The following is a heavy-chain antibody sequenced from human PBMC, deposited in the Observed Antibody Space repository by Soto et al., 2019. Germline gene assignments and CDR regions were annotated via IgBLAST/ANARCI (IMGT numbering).Heavy chain of an antibody. J-gene: IGHJ4*02. CDR1: GGTFSSYA. CDR2: IIPIFGTA. V-gene: IGHV1-69*13. CDR3: ARGREKYDILTGYYYYYFDY. Sequence: SVKVSCKASGGTFSSYAISWVRQAPGQGLEWMGGIIPIFGTANYAQKFQGRVTITADESTSTAYMELSSLRSEDTAVYYCARGREKYDILTGYYYYYFDYWGQGTLVTVSS. D-gene: IGHD3-9*01.